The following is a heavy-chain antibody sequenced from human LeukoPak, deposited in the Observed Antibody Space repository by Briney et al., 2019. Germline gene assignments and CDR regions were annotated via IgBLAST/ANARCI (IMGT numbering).Heavy chain of an antibody. CDR1: GFTISNSSYY. CDR2: IYDNGST. D-gene: IGHD3-3*01. Sequence: AETLSLTCTVSGFTISNSSYYWGWIRQPPGKGLEWIGSIYDNGSTYYYPTLMNRVTITADTYKNHFSLKQSSVTAADTAVYYCAGGSVLRHFNYWGQGTLVTVSS. CDR3: AGGSVLRHFNY. J-gene: IGHJ4*02. V-gene: IGHV4-39*02.